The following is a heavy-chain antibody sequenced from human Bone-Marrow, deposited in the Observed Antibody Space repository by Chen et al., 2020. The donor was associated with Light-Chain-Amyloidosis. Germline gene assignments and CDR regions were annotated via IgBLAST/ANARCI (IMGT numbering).Heavy chain of an antibody. CDR1: GYTFPNYW. Sequence: EVQLEQSGPEVKKPGESLKISCKGSGYTFPNYWIGWVRQMPGKGLEWMGVIYPDDSDARHSPSFEGQVTISADKSITTAYLQWRSLKASDTAMYYCARRRDGYNFDYWGQGTLVTVFS. CDR3: ARRRDGYNFDY. CDR2: IYPDDSDA. D-gene: IGHD5-12*01. J-gene: IGHJ4*02. V-gene: IGHV5-51*01.